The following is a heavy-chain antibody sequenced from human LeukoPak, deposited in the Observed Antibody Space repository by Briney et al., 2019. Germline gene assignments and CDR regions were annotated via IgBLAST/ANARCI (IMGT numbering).Heavy chain of an antibody. J-gene: IGHJ3*02. Sequence: GESLKISCKGSGYSFTSYWIGWVRQMPGKGLEWMGIIYPGDSDTRYSPSFQGQVTISADKSISTAYLQWSSLKASDTAMYYCAMPTGYYYDSSGYYQSDAFDIWGQGTMVTVSS. CDR1: GYSFTSYW. V-gene: IGHV5-51*01. CDR2: IYPGDSDT. CDR3: AMPTGYYYDSSGYYQSDAFDI. D-gene: IGHD3-22*01.